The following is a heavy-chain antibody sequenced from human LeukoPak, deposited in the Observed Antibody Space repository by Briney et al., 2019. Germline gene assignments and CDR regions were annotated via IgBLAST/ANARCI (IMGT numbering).Heavy chain of an antibody. V-gene: IGHV1-18*01. D-gene: IGHD6-13*01. J-gene: IGHJ6*03. Sequence: GASVKVSCKASGYTFTSYGITWVRQAPGQGLEWVGWISAYNGNTNYAQKLQGRVTMTTDTSTSTAYMELRSLRSDDTAVYYCARGGGAAADYSYYYIDVWGKGTTVTVSS. CDR3: ARGGGAAADYSYYYIDV. CDR2: ISAYNGNT. CDR1: GYTFTSYG.